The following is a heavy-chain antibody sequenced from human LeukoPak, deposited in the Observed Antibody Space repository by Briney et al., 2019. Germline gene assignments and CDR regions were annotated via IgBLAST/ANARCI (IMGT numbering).Heavy chain of an antibody. J-gene: IGHJ5*01. CDR1: GYSFTNYW. CDR2: VYPSDSDT. CDR3: ARGIAEAAVTKFDF. V-gene: IGHV5-51*01. D-gene: IGHD6-13*01. Sequence: GESLKISCKTSGYSFTNYWIGWVRQMPGKGLEWMGIVYPSDSDTRYSPSFQGQATISADRSTSTAYLQWNSLKASDTAMYFCARGIAEAAVTKFDFWGQGTLVTVSS.